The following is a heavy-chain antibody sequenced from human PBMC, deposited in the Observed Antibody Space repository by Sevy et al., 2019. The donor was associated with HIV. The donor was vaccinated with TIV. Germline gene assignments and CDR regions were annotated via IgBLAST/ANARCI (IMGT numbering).Heavy chain of an antibody. D-gene: IGHD6-13*01. CDR3: ARLGGYSSSWSDLDD. V-gene: IGHV3-48*01. CDR2: ISSSSSTI. J-gene: IGHJ6*02. CDR1: GFTFSSYS. Sequence: GGSLRLSCAASGFTFSSYSMNWVRQAPGKGLEWVAYISSSSSTIYYADSVKGRFTISRDNAKNSLYLQMNSLRAEDTAVYYCARLGGYSSSWSDLDDWGQGTTVTVSS.